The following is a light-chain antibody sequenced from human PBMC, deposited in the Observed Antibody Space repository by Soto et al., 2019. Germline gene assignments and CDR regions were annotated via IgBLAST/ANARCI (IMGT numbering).Light chain of an antibody. CDR2: RNN. CDR3: AAWDDSLSGWV. J-gene: IGLJ3*02. Sequence: QSVLTQPPSASGTPGQRVTISCSGSSSNIGSNTVNWYQQLPGTAPKVLIYRNNQRPSGVPDRFSGSKSGTSASLAISGLPSEDEADYYCAAWDDSLSGWVFGGGTKLTVL. V-gene: IGLV1-44*01. CDR1: SSNIGSNT.